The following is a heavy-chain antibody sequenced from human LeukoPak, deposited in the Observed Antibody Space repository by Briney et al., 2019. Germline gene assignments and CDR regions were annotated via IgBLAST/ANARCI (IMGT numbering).Heavy chain of an antibody. D-gene: IGHD5-12*01. Sequence: GASVKVSCKASGYTFSNYAITWVRQAPGQGLEWMGWISANNGKKDYARKVQGRVTKTTDTSTSTAYMELRSLRSDDTAVYYCARGGYDGGLREMVDYWGQGTLVTVSS. CDR1: GYTFSNYA. CDR3: ARGGYDGGLREMVDY. V-gene: IGHV1-18*01. J-gene: IGHJ4*02. CDR2: ISANNGKK.